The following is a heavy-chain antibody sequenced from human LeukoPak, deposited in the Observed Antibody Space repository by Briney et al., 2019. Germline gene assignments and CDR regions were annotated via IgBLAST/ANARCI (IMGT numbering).Heavy chain of an antibody. D-gene: IGHD2-15*01. CDR2: IYYGGSN. Sequence: SETLSLTCTVSGDSMTSSNHYGVWIRQPPGKGLEWIGSIYYGGSNYYNPSLKSRVTISQDTSKNQFSLKVNTVTAADTAVYHCARRSHCTGDSCYPVWGQGTTVTVSS. CDR3: ARRSHCTGDSCYPV. J-gene: IGHJ6*02. V-gene: IGHV4-39*01. CDR1: GDSMTSSNHY.